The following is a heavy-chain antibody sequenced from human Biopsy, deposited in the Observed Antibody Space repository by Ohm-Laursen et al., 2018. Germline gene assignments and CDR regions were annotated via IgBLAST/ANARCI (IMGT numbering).Heavy chain of an antibody. CDR2: IYYSGTT. V-gene: IGHV4-59*01. CDR1: RGSINSYY. Sequence: SGTLSLTCTVSRGSINSYYWNWIRQPPGKGLEWIGYIYYSGTTDYSPSLKSRVTISINKSKNQFFLKLSSVTAEDMAVYYCARDGAVTVIRVLYYWGQGALVTVSS. J-gene: IGHJ4*02. D-gene: IGHD2-21*02. CDR3: ARDGAVTVIRVLYY.